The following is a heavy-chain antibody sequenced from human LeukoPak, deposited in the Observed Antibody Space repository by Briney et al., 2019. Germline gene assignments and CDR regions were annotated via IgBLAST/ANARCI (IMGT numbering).Heavy chain of an antibody. CDR1: GYSISSGYH. D-gene: IGHD7-27*01. CDR3: ARDLGYYRMDV. CDR2: IYHRGNA. Sequence: SETLSLTCAVSGYSISSGYHWGWIRQPPGKGPELIGSIYHRGNAYYNPSLKGRVTISLDTSKNQFSLKLSSVTAADTAVYYCARDLGYYRMDVWGKGTTVTVSS. J-gene: IGHJ6*04. V-gene: IGHV4-38-2*02.